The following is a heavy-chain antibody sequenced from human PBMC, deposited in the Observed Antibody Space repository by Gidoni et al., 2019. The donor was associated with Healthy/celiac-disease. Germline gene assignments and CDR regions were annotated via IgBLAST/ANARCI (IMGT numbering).Heavy chain of an antibody. V-gene: IGHV3-21*01. CDR3: ARDRATGYYNPYYYHGMDV. J-gene: IGHJ6*02. D-gene: IGHD3-9*01. Sequence: EVQLVESGGGLVKPGGSLRLSCAASGFTFSTYSMNWVRQAPGKGLEWVSSISSSSSFIYYGDSVKGRFTISRDNAKNSLYLQMNSLRAEDTAVYYCARDRATGYYNPYYYHGMDVWGQGTTVTVSS. CDR1: GFTFSTYS. CDR2: ISSSSSFI.